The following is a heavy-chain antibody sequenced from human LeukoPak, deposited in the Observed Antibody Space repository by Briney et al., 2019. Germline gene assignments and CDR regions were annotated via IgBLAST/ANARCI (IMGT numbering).Heavy chain of an antibody. CDR1: GGSISSYY. CDR3: ARVQSYCSSTSCYQYVDY. J-gene: IGHJ4*02. Sequence: SETLSLTCTVSGGSISSYYWSWIRQPPGKGLEWIGYIYYSGSTNHNPSLKSRVTISVDTSKNQFSLKLSSVTAADTAVYYCARVQSYCSSTSCYQYVDYWGQGTLVTVSS. D-gene: IGHD2-2*01. V-gene: IGHV4-59*01. CDR2: IYYSGST.